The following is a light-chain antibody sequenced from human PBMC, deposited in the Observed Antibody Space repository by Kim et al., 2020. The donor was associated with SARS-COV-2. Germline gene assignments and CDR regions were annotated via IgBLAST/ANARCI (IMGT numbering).Light chain of an antibody. J-gene: IGLJ2*01. CDR1: RSKVGSNA. CDR2: SNE. V-gene: IGLV1-44*01. Sequence: GQRVTISCSGSRSKVGSNAINWYQQLPGTAPKLLIYSNEHRPSGVPDRFSGAKSGTSASLAISGLQSEDEADYYCAAWDDSLNGVIFGGGTQLTVL. CDR3: AAWDDSLNGVI.